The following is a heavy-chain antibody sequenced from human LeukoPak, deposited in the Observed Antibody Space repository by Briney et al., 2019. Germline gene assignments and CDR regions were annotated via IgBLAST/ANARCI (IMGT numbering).Heavy chain of an antibody. CDR3: ARGRGSMVVVETTDY. CDR2: INTRRDYI. D-gene: IGHD3-22*01. V-gene: IGHV3-21*01. Sequence: GGSLRLSCAASGFTFTSYSMYWVRPAPGKGLEWVSCINTRRDYIYYADSVRGRFTISRDNAKNSLFLQMNSLRAEHTALYYCARGRGSMVVVETTDYWGQGTLVTVSS. CDR1: GFTFTSYS. J-gene: IGHJ4*02.